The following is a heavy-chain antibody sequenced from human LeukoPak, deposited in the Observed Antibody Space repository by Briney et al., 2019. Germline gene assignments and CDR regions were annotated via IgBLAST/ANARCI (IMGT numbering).Heavy chain of an antibody. D-gene: IGHD3-3*01. CDR1: GGSISSYY. CDR3: ARLGYDFWNGYYGYYYYMDV. CDR2: IYTSGST. J-gene: IGHJ6*03. Sequence: PSETLSLTCTVSGGSISSYYWSWIRQPAGKGLEWIGRIYTSGSTNYNPSLKSRVTMSVDTSKNQFSLKLSSVTAADTAVYYCARLGYDFWNGYYGYYYYMDVWGKGTTVTVSS. V-gene: IGHV4-4*07.